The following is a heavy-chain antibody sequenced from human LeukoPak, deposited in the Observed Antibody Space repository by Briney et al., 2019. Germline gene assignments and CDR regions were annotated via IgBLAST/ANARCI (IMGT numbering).Heavy chain of an antibody. CDR2: IRGGGDT. J-gene: IGHJ4*02. CDR3: ARDRIAVASDY. CDR1: GFTFTNNA. D-gene: IGHD6-19*01. V-gene: IGHV3-23*01. Sequence: PGGSLRLSCAASGFTFTNNALSWFRQAPGKGLEWVSDIRGGGDTYYAESVKGRFTISRDNSKNTLYLQMNSLRAEDTAVYYCARDRIAVASDYWGQGTLVTVSS.